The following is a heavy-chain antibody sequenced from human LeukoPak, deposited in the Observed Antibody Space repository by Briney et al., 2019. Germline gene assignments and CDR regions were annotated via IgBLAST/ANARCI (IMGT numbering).Heavy chain of an antibody. V-gene: IGHV3-30*18. CDR2: ISHDGSKT. D-gene: IGHD1-26*01. CDR1: GFTFSTYG. Sequence: GKSLRLSCAAPGFTFSTYGMYWVRQAPGKGLESVAVISHDGSKTYYADSVRGRFTISRDNSKNTVYLQMNSLRAEDTAVYYCAKDRVSSGTDFDSWGQGTLATVSS. CDR3: AKDRVSSGTDFDS. J-gene: IGHJ4*02.